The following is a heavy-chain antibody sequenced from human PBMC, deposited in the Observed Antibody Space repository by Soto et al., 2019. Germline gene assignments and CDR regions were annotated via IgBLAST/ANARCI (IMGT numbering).Heavy chain of an antibody. Sequence: ASVKVSCKASGYTFTSYGISWVRQAPGQGLEWMGWISAYNGNTNYAQKLQGRVTMTTDTSTSTAYMELRSLRAEDTAVYYCAKDRQPDGIWTFDSWGQGTLVTVSS. J-gene: IGHJ5*01. V-gene: IGHV1-18*01. D-gene: IGHD3-9*01. CDR1: GYTFTSYG. CDR3: AKDRQPDGIWTFDS. CDR2: ISAYNGNT.